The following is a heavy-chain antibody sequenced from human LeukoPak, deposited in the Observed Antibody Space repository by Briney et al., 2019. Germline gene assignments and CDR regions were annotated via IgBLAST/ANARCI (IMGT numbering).Heavy chain of an antibody. V-gene: IGHV3-74*01. D-gene: IGHD2/OR15-2a*01. Sequence: RTGGSLRLSCAASGNYWMQWVRQVPGKGLVWVSHINSDGSWTSYADSVKGRFTISKDNAKNTVYLQMNSLRAEDTAVYYCVSFYETYWGRGTLVTVSS. CDR2: INSDGSWT. CDR1: GNYW. CDR3: VSFYETY. J-gene: IGHJ4*02.